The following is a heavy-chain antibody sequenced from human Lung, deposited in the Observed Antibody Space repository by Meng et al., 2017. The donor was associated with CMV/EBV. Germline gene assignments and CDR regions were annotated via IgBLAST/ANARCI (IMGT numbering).Heavy chain of an antibody. J-gene: IGHJ4*02. D-gene: IGHD3-22*01. V-gene: IGHV3-30*04. Sequence: GGSLRLSCAASGFTFSSFAMHWVRQAPGKGLEWVAMISFDGKKESYADSVKGRFTVSRDNSKTTVYLQMNSLRSEDTAVYYCARDAGSGQYYYDSRGYDDYWGQGTLVTVSS. CDR2: ISFDGKKE. CDR3: ARDAGSGQYYYDSRGYDDY. CDR1: GFTFSSFA.